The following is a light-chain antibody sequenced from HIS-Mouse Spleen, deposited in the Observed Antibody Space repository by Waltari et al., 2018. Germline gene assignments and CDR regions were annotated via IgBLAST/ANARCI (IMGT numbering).Light chain of an antibody. V-gene: IGLV2-18*02. CDR3: SSYTSSSLYV. CDR2: EVS. J-gene: IGLJ1*01. Sequence: QSAMTQPPSVSGSPGQSVTIPCTGTSSYVGSYHRFPWYQPPPGTAPKLMNYEVSNRPSGVPDRFSGSKSGNTASLTISGLQAEDEADYYCSSYTSSSLYVFGTGTKVTVL. CDR1: SSYVGSYHR.